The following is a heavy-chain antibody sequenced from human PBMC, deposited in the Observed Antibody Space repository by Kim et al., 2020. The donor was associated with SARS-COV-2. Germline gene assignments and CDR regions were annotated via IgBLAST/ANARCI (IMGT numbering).Heavy chain of an antibody. CDR3: AREKSIVVVPATRGYSYGYYYGMDV. CDR2: IYSGGST. CDR1: GFTVSSNY. Sequence: GGSLRLSCAASGFTVSSNYMSWVRQAPGKGLEWVSVIYSGGSTYYADSVKGRFTISRDNSKNTLYLQMNSLRAEDTAGYYCAREKSIVVVPATRGYSYGYYYGMDVWGQGTTVTVSS. J-gene: IGHJ6*02. V-gene: IGHV3-53*01. D-gene: IGHD2-2*01.